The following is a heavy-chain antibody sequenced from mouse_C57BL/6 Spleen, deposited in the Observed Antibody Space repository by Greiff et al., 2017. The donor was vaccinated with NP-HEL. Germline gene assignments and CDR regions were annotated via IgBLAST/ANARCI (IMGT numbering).Heavy chain of an antibody. D-gene: IGHD2-2*01. Sequence: EVKLVESGPGLVKPSQSLSLTCSVTGYSITSGYYWNWIRQFPGNKLEWMGYISYDGSNNYNPSLKNRISITRDTSKNQFFLKLNSVTTEDTATYYCVGLRGYWYFDVWGTGTTVTVSS. J-gene: IGHJ1*03. CDR1: GYSITSGYY. V-gene: IGHV3-6*01. CDR2: ISYDGSN. CDR3: VGLRGYWYFDV.